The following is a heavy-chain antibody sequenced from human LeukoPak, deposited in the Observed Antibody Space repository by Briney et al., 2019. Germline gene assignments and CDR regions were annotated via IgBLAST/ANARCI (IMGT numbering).Heavy chain of an antibody. D-gene: IGHD2-15*01. J-gene: IGHJ5*02. Sequence: SETLSLTCTVSGGSISSYYWSWIRQPPGKGLEWIGYIYYSGSTNYNPSLKSRVTISVDTSKNQFSLKPSSVTAADTAVYYCARDLLGALGWFDPWGQGTLVTVSS. CDR2: IYYSGST. CDR1: GGSISSYY. V-gene: IGHV4-59*01. CDR3: ARDLLGALGWFDP.